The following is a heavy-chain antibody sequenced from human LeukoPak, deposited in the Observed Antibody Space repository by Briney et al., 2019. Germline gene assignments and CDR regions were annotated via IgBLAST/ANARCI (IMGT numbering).Heavy chain of an antibody. J-gene: IGHJ4*02. CDR3: ARGGRNAMVRGVIPLDY. Sequence: PSETLSLTCAVYGGSFSGYYWSWIRQPPGKGLEWIGEINHSGSTNYNPSLKSRVTISVETSKNQFSLKLSSVTAADTAVYYCARGGRNAMVRGVIPLDYWGQGTLVTVSS. D-gene: IGHD3-10*01. CDR1: GGSFSGYY. V-gene: IGHV4-34*01. CDR2: INHSGST.